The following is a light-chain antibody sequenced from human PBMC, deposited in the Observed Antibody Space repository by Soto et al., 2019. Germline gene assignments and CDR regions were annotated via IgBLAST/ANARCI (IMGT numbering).Light chain of an antibody. Sequence: EIVMTQFPATLSASPGERATLSCRASQSVSSDLAWYQQKPGQAPRLLIFRASTRATGIPARFSGSGSGTEFTLTISSLQSEDFAVYYCQQYNNWSVFGGGTKVEIK. J-gene: IGKJ4*01. CDR1: QSVSSD. V-gene: IGKV3-15*01. CDR3: QQYNNWSV. CDR2: RAS.